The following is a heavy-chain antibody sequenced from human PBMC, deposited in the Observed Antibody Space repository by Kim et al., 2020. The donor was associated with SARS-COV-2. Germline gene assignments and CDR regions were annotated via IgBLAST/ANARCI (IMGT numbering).Heavy chain of an antibody. D-gene: IGHD3-16*01. V-gene: IGHV3-23*01. Sequence: GGSLRLSCAASGFTFSSYAMSWVRQAPGKGLEWVSAISGSGGSTYYADSVKGRFTISRDNSKNTLYLQMNSLRAEDTAVYYCAKDSTPSTSYDYVWGSYFEVRWFDPWGQGTLVTVSS. CDR2: ISGSGGST. CDR1: GFTFSSYA. CDR3: AKDSTPSTSYDYVWGSYFEVRWFDP. J-gene: IGHJ5*02.